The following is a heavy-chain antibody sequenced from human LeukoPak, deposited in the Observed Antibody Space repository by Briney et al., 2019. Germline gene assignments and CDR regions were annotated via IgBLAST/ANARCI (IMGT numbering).Heavy chain of an antibody. J-gene: IGHJ6*02. CDR3: ARDANGYSSSWSNYYYYYGMDV. Sequence: PGGSLRLSCAASGFTFSDYYMSWIRQAPGKGLEWVSYISSSGSTIYYADSVKGRFTISRDNAKNSLYLQMNSLRAEDTAVYYCARDANGYSSSWSNYYYYYGMDVWGQGTTVTVSS. D-gene: IGHD6-13*01. CDR1: GFTFSDYY. V-gene: IGHV3-11*04. CDR2: ISSSGSTI.